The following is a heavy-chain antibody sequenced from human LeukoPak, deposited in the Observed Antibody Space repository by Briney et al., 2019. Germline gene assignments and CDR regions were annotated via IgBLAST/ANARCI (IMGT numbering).Heavy chain of an antibody. D-gene: IGHD3-22*01. CDR1: GYTFTSYG. Sequence: GASVKVSCKASGYTFTSYGISWVRQAPGQGLEWMGWISAYYGDTNYAQKLQGRVTMTTDTSTSTAYMELRTLISDDTAVYYCARQPSGYPFDYWGQGTLVTVSS. J-gene: IGHJ4*02. CDR3: ARQPSGYPFDY. CDR2: ISAYYGDT. V-gene: IGHV1-18*01.